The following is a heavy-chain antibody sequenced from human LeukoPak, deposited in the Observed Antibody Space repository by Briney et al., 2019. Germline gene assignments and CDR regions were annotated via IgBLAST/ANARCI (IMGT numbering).Heavy chain of an antibody. Sequence: GGSLRLSCAASGFTFDDYAMHWVRQAPGKGLEWVSLISGDGGSTYYADSVKGRFTISRDNSKNTLYLQMNSLRAEDTAVYYCARDQPGTYTLSSTWGQGTLVTVSS. D-gene: IGHD6-19*01. V-gene: IGHV3-43*02. CDR3: ARDQPGTYTLSST. J-gene: IGHJ5*02. CDR2: ISGDGGST. CDR1: GFTFDDYA.